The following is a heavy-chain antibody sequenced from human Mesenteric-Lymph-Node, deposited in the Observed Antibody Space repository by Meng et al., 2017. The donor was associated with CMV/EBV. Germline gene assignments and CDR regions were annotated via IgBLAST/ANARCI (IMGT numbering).Heavy chain of an antibody. V-gene: IGHV3-23*01. Sequence: GGSLRLSCAASGFTFSNYAMSWVRQAPGKGLEWVSVISGSDGGRYYADSVKGRFTISRDNSKNTLYLQMNSLRAEDTAVYYCAKSDGGITPDGMDVWGQGTTVTVSS. D-gene: IGHD3-16*01. CDR2: ISGSDGGR. J-gene: IGHJ6*02. CDR3: AKSDGGITPDGMDV. CDR1: GFTFSNYA.